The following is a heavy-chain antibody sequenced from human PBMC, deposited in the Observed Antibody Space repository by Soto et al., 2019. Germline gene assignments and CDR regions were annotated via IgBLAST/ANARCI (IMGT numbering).Heavy chain of an antibody. CDR2: IYYSGST. D-gene: IGHD2-15*01. CDR1: GGSTSSGDYY. J-gene: IGHJ3*02. Sequence: PSETLSLTCTVSGGSTSSGDYYWSWIRQPPGKGLEWIGYIYYSGSTYYNPSLKSRVTISVDTSKNQFSLKLSSVTAADTAVYYCARDGTPIVVVAATDAFDIWGQGTMVTVSS. CDR3: ARDGTPIVVVAATDAFDI. V-gene: IGHV4-30-4*01.